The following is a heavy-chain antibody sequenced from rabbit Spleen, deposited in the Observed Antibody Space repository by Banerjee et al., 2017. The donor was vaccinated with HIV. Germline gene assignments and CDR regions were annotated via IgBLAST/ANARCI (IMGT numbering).Heavy chain of an antibody. Sequence: QSLEESGGDLVKPEGSLTLTCTASGIDFSTCGITWVRQAPGKGLEYIGFISTVGSAYYSSWASGRFTISKTSSTTVDLQMTSLTAADTATYFCARGSPTWLDIWGPGTLVTVS. D-gene: IGHD3-1*01. CDR3: ARGSPTWLDI. J-gene: IGHJ3*01. CDR2: ISTVGSA. V-gene: IGHV1S44*01. CDR1: GIDFSTCG.